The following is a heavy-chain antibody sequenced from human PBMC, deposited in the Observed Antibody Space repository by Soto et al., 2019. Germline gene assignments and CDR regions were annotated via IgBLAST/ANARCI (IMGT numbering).Heavy chain of an antibody. J-gene: IGHJ3*02. CDR2: MIPNSGNT. CDR3: ARDQGYYYGSGSPETTIYDDAFDI. V-gene: IGHV1-8*01. Sequence: GASVKVSCKASGYTFTSYDINWVRQATGQGLEWMGWMIPNSGNTGYAQKFQGRVTMTRNTSISTAYMELSSLRSEDTAVYYCARDQGYYYGSGSPETTIYDDAFDIWGQGTMVTVSS. CDR1: GYTFTSYD. D-gene: IGHD3-10*01.